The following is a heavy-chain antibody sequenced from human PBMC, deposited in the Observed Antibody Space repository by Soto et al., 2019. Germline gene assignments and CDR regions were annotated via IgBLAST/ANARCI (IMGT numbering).Heavy chain of an antibody. D-gene: IGHD2-15*01. CDR2: IRSERYGGTA. CDR1: GFTFRDYA. CDR3: MMILRNGRGAPFAI. J-gene: IGHJ4*02. Sequence: QVVESGGGLVKPGQSLRLSCAGSGFTFRDYAVAWFRQTPGKGLKCIGFIRSERYGGTADYAASVRGRFVISRDDYPGVAYLQMDSRRSGDTGVYDCMMILRNGRGAPFAIWGRGTLVTVSS. V-gene: IGHV3-49*05.